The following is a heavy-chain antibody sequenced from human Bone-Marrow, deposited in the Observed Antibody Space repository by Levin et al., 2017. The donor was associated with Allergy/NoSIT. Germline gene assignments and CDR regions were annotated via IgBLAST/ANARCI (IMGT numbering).Heavy chain of an antibody. CDR2: ISSSSSYI. D-gene: IGHD3-10*01. Sequence: GGSLRLSCAASGFTFSSYSMNWVRQAPGKGLEWVSSISSSSSYIYYADSVKGRFTISRDNAKNSLYLQMNSLRAEDTAVYYCARDPPLLWVGELSYYGMDVWGQGTTVTVSS. J-gene: IGHJ6*02. V-gene: IGHV3-21*01. CDR1: GFTFSSYS. CDR3: ARDPPLLWVGELSYYGMDV.